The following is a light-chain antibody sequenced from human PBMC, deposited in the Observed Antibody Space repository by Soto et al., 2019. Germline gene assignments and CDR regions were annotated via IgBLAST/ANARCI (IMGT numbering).Light chain of an antibody. Sequence: EIALTQSPGTVSLSPGERDTLSCGASQSVSSSCLAWYQQKPGQAPRLLIYGASSRATGIPDRFSGSGSGTDFTLTISRLEPEDFAVYYCQQYGSSPRFTFGPGTKVDIK. CDR1: QSVSSSC. J-gene: IGKJ3*01. V-gene: IGKV3-20*01. CDR2: GAS. CDR3: QQYGSSPRFT.